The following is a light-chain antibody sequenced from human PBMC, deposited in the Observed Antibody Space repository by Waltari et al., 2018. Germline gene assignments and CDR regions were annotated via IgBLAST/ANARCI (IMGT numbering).Light chain of an antibody. CDR1: QDISNY. V-gene: IGKV1-33*01. CDR2: DAS. J-gene: IGKJ3*01. CDR3: QQRNTWPLFT. Sequence: DIQMTQSPSSLSASVGDRVTITCQASQDISNYLNWYQQKPGKAPKLLIYDASNLETGVPSRFSGSGSGTDFTFTISSLEPEDFAVYYCQQRNTWPLFTFGPGTKVDIK.